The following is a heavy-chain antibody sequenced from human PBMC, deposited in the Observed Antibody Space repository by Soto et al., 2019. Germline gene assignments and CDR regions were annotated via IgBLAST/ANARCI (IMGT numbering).Heavy chain of an antibody. V-gene: IGHV1-69*01. D-gene: IGHD6-13*01. Sequence: QVQLVQSGAEVKTPGSSVKASWKASGATFNNYDVTGVRQAPGQGLEWMGGIIPILGTPNYAQRFQGRVKITADESTNTVYMELSSLRSEDTAVYYCASSYCTSWYGDYGGQGTLVTVSS. CDR2: IIPILGTP. CDR3: ASSYCTSWYGDY. CDR1: GATFNNYD. J-gene: IGHJ4*02.